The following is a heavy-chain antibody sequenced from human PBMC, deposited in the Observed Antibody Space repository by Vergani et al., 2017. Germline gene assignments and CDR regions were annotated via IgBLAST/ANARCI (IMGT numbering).Heavy chain of an antibody. CDR3: ARVNPYVDFYI. Sequence: QVQLQESGPGLVKPSQTLSLTCTVSGGSFNSGSYYWSWLRQPAGKRLEWIGSIHTNGVIHYNPSLNSRATISVDTSRNQISLKLTSVTATETAIYFCARVNPYVDFYIWGQGTMIAVCS. CDR1: GGSFNSGSYY. V-gene: IGHV4-61*02. J-gene: IGHJ3*02. D-gene: IGHD4-17*01. CDR2: IHTNGVI.